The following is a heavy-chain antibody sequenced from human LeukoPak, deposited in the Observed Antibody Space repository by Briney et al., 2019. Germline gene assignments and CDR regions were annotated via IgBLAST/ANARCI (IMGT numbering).Heavy chain of an antibody. J-gene: IGHJ4*02. Sequence: GGSLRLSCAASGFTFTDSYMTWVRQAPGKGLEWLSYISGSGDDTNYADSVRGRFTISRDNAKNSLYLQMNSLRVEDTAVYYCARDPRTVRIWGQGTLVTVSS. CDR3: ARDPRTVRI. D-gene: IGHD1-1*01. V-gene: IGHV3-11*06. CDR2: ISGSGDDT. CDR1: GFTFTDSY.